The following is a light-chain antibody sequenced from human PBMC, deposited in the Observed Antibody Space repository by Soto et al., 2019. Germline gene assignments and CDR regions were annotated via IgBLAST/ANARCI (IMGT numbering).Light chain of an antibody. CDR3: AVWGDSLSAWV. V-gene: IGLV1-47*01. CDR2: RNN. CDR1: SSNIGNNY. J-gene: IGLJ3*02. Sequence: QSVLTQPPSASGTPGQRVTISCSGSSSNIGNNYLYWYQQVPGTAPKLLIYRNNYRPSGVPDRFSGSKSGTFASLVISGLRSEDEADYYCAVWGDSLSAWVFGGGTKVTVL.